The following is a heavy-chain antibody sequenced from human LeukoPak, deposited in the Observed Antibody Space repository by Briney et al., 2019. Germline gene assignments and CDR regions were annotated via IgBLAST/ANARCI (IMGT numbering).Heavy chain of an antibody. CDR2: IYYSGST. Sequence: SETLSLTCTVSGGSISSGGYCWSWIRQHPGKGLKWIGYIYYSGSTYYNPSLKSRVTISVDTSKNQFSLKLSSVTAADTAVYYCARQTGTTSYVDYWGQGTLVTVSS. CDR1: GGSISSGGYC. D-gene: IGHD1-7*01. V-gene: IGHV4-31*03. CDR3: ARQTGTTSYVDY. J-gene: IGHJ4*02.